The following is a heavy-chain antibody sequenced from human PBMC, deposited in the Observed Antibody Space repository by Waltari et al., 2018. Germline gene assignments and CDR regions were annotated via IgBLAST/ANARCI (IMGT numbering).Heavy chain of an antibody. CDR3: ARDDGDGYNSPDY. Sequence: QVQLVQSGAEVKKPGASVKVSCKASGYTFTGYYMHWVRQAPGQGLEWMGWINPNSGGTNYAQKFQGWVTMTRETSISTAYMELSRLRSDDTAVYYCARDDGDGYNSPDYWGQGTLVTVSS. V-gene: IGHV1-2*04. J-gene: IGHJ4*02. D-gene: IGHD1-1*01. CDR2: INPNSGGT. CDR1: GYTFTGYY.